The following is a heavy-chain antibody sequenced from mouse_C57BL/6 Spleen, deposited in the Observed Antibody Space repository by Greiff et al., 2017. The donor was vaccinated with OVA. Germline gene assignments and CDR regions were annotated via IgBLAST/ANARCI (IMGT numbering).Heavy chain of an antibody. D-gene: IGHD2-4*01. Sequence: EVMLVESGGGLVQPGGSMKLSCAASGFTFSDAWMDWVRQSPEKGLEWVAEIRNKANNHATYYAESVKGRFTISRDDSKSSVYLQMNSLRAEDTGIYYCTIRGDYDGGFDYWGQGTTLTVSS. CDR2: IRNKANNHAT. V-gene: IGHV6-6*01. CDR1: GFTFSDAW. J-gene: IGHJ2*01. CDR3: TIRGDYDGGFDY.